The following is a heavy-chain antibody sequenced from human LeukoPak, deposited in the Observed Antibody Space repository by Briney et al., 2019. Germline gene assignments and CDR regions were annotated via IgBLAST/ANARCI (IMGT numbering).Heavy chain of an antibody. V-gene: IGHV3-23*01. D-gene: IGHD1-26*01. CDR2: ISVSRNT. Sequence: PGGSLRLSCAASGFTLSSYAMSWVRQGPGKGLEWVSAISVSRNTYHADSVKGRFTISRDSSKNTLYLQMNSLRAEDTAVYYCARDLIGGTTIRYYFDYGGQGTLVTVPS. CDR3: ARDLIGGTTIRYYFDY. CDR1: GFTLSSYA. J-gene: IGHJ4*02.